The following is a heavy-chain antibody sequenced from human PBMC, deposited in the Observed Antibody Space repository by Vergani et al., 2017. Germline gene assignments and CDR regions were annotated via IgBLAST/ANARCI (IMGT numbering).Heavy chain of an antibody. CDR1: GFTFSSYW. J-gene: IGHJ4*02. V-gene: IGHV3-7*01. Sequence: EVQLVESGGCLVQPGGSLRLSCAASGFTFSSYWMSWVRQAPGKGLEWVANIKQDGSEKYYVDSVKGRFTISRDNAKNSLYLQMNSLRAVDTAVYYCARDPPQYCSGGSCYLDYLGQGTLVTVSS. CDR3: ARDPPQYCSGGSCYLDY. CDR2: IKQDGSEK. D-gene: IGHD2-15*01.